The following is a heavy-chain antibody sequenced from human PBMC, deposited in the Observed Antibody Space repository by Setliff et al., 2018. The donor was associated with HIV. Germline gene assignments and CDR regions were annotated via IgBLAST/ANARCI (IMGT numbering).Heavy chain of an antibody. CDR3: AREHFWSGYYSYDAFDI. J-gene: IGHJ3*02. V-gene: IGHV4-4*09. CDR1: GGSISGYY. Sequence: SETLSLTCSVSGGSISGYYWTWIRQPPGKGLEWIGYIYSSGSTNYNPSLKSRVTISVDTSKNQFSLKPSSVTAADTAVYYCAREHFWSGYYSYDAFDIWGQGTMVTVSS. CDR2: IYSSGST. D-gene: IGHD3-3*02.